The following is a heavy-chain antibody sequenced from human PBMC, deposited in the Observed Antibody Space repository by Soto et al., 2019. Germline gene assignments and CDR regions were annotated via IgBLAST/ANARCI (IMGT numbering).Heavy chain of an antibody. CDR3: ASLGYCSGGSCYAPNEFAY. V-gene: IGHV4-39*01. CDR1: GGSISSSSYY. CDR2: IYYSGST. J-gene: IGHJ4*02. Sequence: QLQLQESGPGLVKPSETLSLTCTVSGGSISSSSYYWGWIRQPPGKGLEWIGSIYYSGSTYYNPSLKSRVTICVDTSKNQFSLKLSSGTAADTAVYYCASLGYCSGGSCYAPNEFAYWGQGTLVTVSS. D-gene: IGHD2-15*01.